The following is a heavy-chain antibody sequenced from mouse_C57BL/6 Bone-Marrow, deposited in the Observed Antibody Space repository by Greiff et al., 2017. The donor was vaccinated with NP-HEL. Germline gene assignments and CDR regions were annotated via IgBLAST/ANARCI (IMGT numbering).Heavy chain of an antibody. Sequence: VQLQQSGAELVRPGTSVKMSCKASGYTFTNYWIGWAKQRPGHGLEWIGDIYPGGGYTNYNEKFKGKATLTADTSSSTAYMQFSSLTSEDSAIYYCARSEGYEGWFAYWGQGTLVTVSA. CDR3: ARSEGYEGWFAY. CDR1: GYTFTNYW. J-gene: IGHJ3*01. D-gene: IGHD2-3*01. CDR2: IYPGGGYT. V-gene: IGHV1-63*01.